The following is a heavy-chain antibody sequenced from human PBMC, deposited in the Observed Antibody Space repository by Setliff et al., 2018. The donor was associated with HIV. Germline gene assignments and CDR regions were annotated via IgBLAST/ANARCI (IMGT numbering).Heavy chain of an antibody. CDR1: GGSFSGYY. V-gene: IGHV4-34*01. J-gene: IGHJ5*02. D-gene: IGHD2-15*01. CDR3: ARGEDEVVAATYNWLDP. CDR2: INHSGST. Sequence: SETLSLTCAVYGGSFSGYYWSWIRQPPGKGLEWIGEINHSGSTNYNPSLKSRVTISVDTSKNQFSLKLSSVTAADTAVYYCARGEDEVVAATYNWLDPWGQGTLVTVSS.